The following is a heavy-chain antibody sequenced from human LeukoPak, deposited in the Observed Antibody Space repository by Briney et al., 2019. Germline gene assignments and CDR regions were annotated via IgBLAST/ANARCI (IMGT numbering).Heavy chain of an antibody. CDR3: ARDQPLGHYNFDY. V-gene: IGHV1-18*01. J-gene: IGHJ4*02. Sequence: ASVKVSCKASGGTFSSYAISWVRQAPGQGLEWMGWISGYNYNTEYAQKFQGRVTMTTDTSTRTAYMELRSLRSDDTAVYYCARDQPLGHYNFDYWGQGTLVTVSS. CDR2: ISGYNYNT. D-gene: IGHD3/OR15-3a*01. CDR1: GGTFSSYA.